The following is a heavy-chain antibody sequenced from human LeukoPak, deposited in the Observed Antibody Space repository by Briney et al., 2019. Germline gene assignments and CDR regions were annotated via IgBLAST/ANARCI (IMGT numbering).Heavy chain of an antibody. D-gene: IGHD6-13*01. V-gene: IGHV5-51*01. CDR3: ARRDSSSKHFDY. CDR2: IYPGDSDT. CDR1: GYSFTSYW. Sequence: KFGESLKISCKGSGYSFTSYWIGWVRQMPGKGLEWMGIIYPGDSDTRYSPSFQGQVTISGDKSISTAYVQWSSLKASDTAMYYCARRDSSSKHFDYWGQGTLVGVSS. J-gene: IGHJ4*02.